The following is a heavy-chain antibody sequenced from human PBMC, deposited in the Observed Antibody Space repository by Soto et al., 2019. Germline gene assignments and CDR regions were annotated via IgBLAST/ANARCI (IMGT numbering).Heavy chain of an antibody. CDR3: ARGRYGDY. Sequence: QVHLVQSGAEVKKPGASVKVSCKASGYTFTSYGITWVRQAPGQGLEWMGWISDQNGNTDYAQKLQGRVIVTRDTSTGTAYMELRSLRSDYKAVYYCARGRYGDYWGQGALVTVSS. CDR2: ISDQNGNT. CDR1: GYTFTSYG. J-gene: IGHJ4*02. D-gene: IGHD1-1*01. V-gene: IGHV1-18*01.